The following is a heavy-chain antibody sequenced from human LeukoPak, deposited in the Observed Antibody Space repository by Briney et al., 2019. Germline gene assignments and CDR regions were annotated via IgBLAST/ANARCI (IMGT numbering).Heavy chain of an antibody. J-gene: IGHJ1*01. CDR1: GFTFDDYA. V-gene: IGHV3-43*02. CDR2: ISGDGGST. D-gene: IGHD6-13*01. Sequence: GGSLRLSCAASGFTFDDYAMHWVRQAPGKGLEWVSFISGDGGSTYSANSVKGRFTISRDNSKNSLYLQMNSLRTEDTALYYCAKDIDSSWYAEYFQHWGQGTLVTVSS. CDR3: AKDIDSSWYAEYFQH.